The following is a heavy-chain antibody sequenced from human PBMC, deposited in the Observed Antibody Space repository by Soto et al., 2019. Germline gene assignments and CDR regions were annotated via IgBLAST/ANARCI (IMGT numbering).Heavy chain of an antibody. V-gene: IGHV3-23*01. D-gene: IGHD6-19*01. CDR2: ISRSGGST. Sequence: EVQLLESGGGLFKPGGSLRLSFEAPGFTFSTYAMAWFRQAPGKGLEWVSAISRSGGSTYYADSVKGRFTVSRDNPENMLYLQMNSLRAEDTAVYFCAKGSASTYYFDSWGQGTLVTVSS. CDR3: AKGSASTYYFDS. CDR1: GFTFSTYA. J-gene: IGHJ4*02.